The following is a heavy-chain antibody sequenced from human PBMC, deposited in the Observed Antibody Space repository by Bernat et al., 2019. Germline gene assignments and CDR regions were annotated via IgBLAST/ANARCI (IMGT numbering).Heavy chain of an antibody. CDR3: ATTSVSLYWYFDL. J-gene: IGHJ2*01. V-gene: IGHV1-18*01. CDR1: GFIFTSNG. Sequence: QGELVQSGTEMKKLGASVRVSCKAPGFIFTSNGFAWVRQAPGQWLEWMGRVSAYNGDTQYAQKFQGRVLMTTDSSTTTASMELKNLRSDDTAVYFCATTSVSLYWYFDLWGRGTLVTVSS. CDR2: VSAYNGDT.